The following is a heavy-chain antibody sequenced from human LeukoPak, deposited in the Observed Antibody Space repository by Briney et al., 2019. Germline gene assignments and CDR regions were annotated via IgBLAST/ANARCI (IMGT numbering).Heavy chain of an antibody. CDR2: ISSSSSYI. D-gene: IGHD4-17*01. CDR1: GFTFSSYS. CDR3: ARGGDGDPFDY. V-gene: IGHV3-21*01. J-gene: IGHJ4*02. Sequence: KAGGSLRLSCAASGFTFSSYSMNWVRQAPGKGLEWVSSISSSSSYIYYADSVKGRFTISRDNAKNSLYLQMNSLRAEDTAVYYCARGGDGDPFDYWGQGTLVTVPS.